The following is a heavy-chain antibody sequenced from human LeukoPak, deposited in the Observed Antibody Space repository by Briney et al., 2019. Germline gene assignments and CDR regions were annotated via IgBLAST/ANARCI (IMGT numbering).Heavy chain of an antibody. CDR3: AREALISSPNWFDP. J-gene: IGHJ5*02. V-gene: IGHV4-30-2*01. CDR2: IYHSGST. CDR1: GGSISSGGYY. Sequence: SETLSLTCTVSGGSISSGGYYWGWLRQPPGKGLEWIGYIYHSGSTYYNPSLKSRVTISVDRSKNQFSLKLSSVTAADTAVYYCAREALISSPNWFDPWGQGTLVTVSS. D-gene: IGHD6-13*01.